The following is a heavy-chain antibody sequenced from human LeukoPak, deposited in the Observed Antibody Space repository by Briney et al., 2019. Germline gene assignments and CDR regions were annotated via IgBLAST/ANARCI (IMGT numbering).Heavy chain of an antibody. V-gene: IGHV3-66*01. CDR3: ARDSQSYYYDSSGYHFDY. CDR2: IYSGGST. D-gene: IGHD3-22*01. CDR1: GFTVSSNY. Sequence: GGSLRLSCAASGFTVSSNYISWVRQAPGKGLEWVSVIYSGGSTYYADSVKGRFTISRDNSKNTLYLQMNSLRAEDTAVYYCARDSQSYYYDSSGYHFDYWGQGTLVTVSS. J-gene: IGHJ4*02.